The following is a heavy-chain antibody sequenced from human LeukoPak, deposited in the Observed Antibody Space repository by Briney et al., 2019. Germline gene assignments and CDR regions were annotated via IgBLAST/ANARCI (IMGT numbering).Heavy chain of an antibody. Sequence: GGSLRLSCAASGFTVSNNFMSWVRQAPGKGLEWVSLIYSGGITYYADSVKGRFTISRDNSKNTVYLQMGSVRAEDTAVYYCARDLARYAGSLPLYYYYGMDVWGQGTTVTVSS. J-gene: IGHJ6*02. CDR3: ARDLARYAGSLPLYYYYGMDV. CDR2: IYSGGIT. CDR1: GFTVSNNF. V-gene: IGHV3-53*01. D-gene: IGHD1-1*01.